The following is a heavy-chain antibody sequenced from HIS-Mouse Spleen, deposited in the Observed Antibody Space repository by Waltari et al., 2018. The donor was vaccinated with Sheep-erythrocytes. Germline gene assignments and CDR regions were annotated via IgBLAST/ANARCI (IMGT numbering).Heavy chain of an antibody. J-gene: IGHJ4*02. CDR3: AQTGATTPHFDY. CDR2: IIPVLGIA. V-gene: IGHV1-69*04. CDR1: GGTFSSYA. D-gene: IGHD1-26*01. Sequence: QVQLVQSGAEVKKPGSSVTVSCKASGGTFSSYAISWVRQAPGQGLEWIGRIIPVLGIANYAQKFQGRVTITADKSTSTAYMELSSLRSEDTAVYYCAQTGATTPHFDYWGQGTLVTVSS.